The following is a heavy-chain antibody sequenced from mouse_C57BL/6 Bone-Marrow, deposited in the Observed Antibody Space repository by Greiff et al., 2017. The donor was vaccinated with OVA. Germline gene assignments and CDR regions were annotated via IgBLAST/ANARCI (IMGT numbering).Heavy chain of an antibody. CDR1: GFTFSSYA. CDR2: ISDGGSYT. CDR3: ARDTRGRGAY. Sequence: EVQLVESGGGLVKPGGSLKLSCAASGFTFSSYAMSWVRQTPEKRLEWVATISDGGSYTYYPDNVKGRFTISRDNAKNNLYLQMSHLKSEDTAMDYCARDTRGRGAYWGQGTLVTVSA. D-gene: IGHD3-3*01. V-gene: IGHV5-4*01. J-gene: IGHJ3*01.